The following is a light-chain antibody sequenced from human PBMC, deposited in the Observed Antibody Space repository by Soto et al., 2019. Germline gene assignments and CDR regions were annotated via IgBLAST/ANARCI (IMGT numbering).Light chain of an antibody. CDR1: QSVNSY. J-gene: IGKJ1*01. CDR2: AAS. CDR3: QRYNDWPQT. Sequence: EIVMTQSPVTLSVSPGERTTLSCRASQSVNSYLAWYQQKPGQTPRLLIYAASTRATGVPARFSGSGSGTEFNLTISSLQSEDFAVYYCQRYNDWPQTFGQGTKVEIK. V-gene: IGKV3-15*01.